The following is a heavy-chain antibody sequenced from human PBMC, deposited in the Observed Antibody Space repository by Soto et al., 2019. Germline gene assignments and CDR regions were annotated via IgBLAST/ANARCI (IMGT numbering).Heavy chain of an antibody. CDR3: ARDVYCSSTSCYTLEHYYYYGMDV. CDR2: ISSSGSTI. CDR1: GFTFSSYE. Sequence: GGSLRLSCAASGFTFSSYEMNLVRQAPGKGLEWVSYISSSGSTIYYADSVKGRFTISRDNAKNSLYLQMNSLRAEDTAVYYCARDVYCSSTSCYTLEHYYYYGMDVWGQGTTVTVSS. D-gene: IGHD2-2*02. J-gene: IGHJ6*02. V-gene: IGHV3-48*03.